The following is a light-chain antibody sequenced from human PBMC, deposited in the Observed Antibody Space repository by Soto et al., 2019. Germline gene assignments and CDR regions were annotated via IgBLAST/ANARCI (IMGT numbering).Light chain of an antibody. J-gene: IGKJ5*01. CDR2: DAS. CDR3: QQRSNWIT. Sequence: FSSTLVFSPGGSGPLSRRASQSVSSSYLAWYQQKPGQAPRLLIYDASNRATGIPARFSGSGSGTDFTLTISRLEPEDFAVYYCQQRSNWITFGQGTRLEIK. CDR1: QSVSSSY. V-gene: IGKV3D-20*02.